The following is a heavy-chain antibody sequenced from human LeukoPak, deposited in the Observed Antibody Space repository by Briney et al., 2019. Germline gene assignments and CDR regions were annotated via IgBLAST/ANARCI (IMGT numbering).Heavy chain of an antibody. D-gene: IGHD3-22*01. CDR2: INWNGGST. Sequence: GGSLRLSCAASGFTFSSYAMSWVRQAPGKGLEWVSGINWNGGSTGYADSVKGRFTISRDNAKNSLYLQMNSLRAEDTALYYCARDYYYYDSSGLRPYYFDYWGQGTLVTVSS. CDR1: GFTFSSYA. J-gene: IGHJ4*02. V-gene: IGHV3-20*04. CDR3: ARDYYYYDSSGLRPYYFDY.